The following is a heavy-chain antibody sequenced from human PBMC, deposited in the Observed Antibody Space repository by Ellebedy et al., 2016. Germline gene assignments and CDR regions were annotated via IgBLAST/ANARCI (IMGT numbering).Heavy chain of an antibody. J-gene: IGHJ4*02. CDR1: GYTFTSYD. Sequence: ASVKVSCXASGYTFTSYDINWVRQATGQGLEWMGWMNPNSGNTGYAQKFQGRVTMTRNTSISTAYMELSSLRSEDTAVYYCARGRGGYWPHISGWGARRSPYYFDYWGQGTLVTVSS. CDR3: ARGRGGYWPHISGWGARRSPYYFDY. CDR2: MNPNSGNT. D-gene: IGHD6-19*01. V-gene: IGHV1-8*01.